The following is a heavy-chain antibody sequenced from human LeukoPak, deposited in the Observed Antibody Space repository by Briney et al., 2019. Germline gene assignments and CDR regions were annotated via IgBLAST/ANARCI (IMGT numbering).Heavy chain of an antibody. CDR1: GYTFTSYD. Sequence: ASVKVSCKASGYTFTSYDINWVRQATGQGLEWMGWMNTNSGNTGSAHKFQGRVTITRNTFIRTAYMELSSLRSEDTAVYYCARGRKYSSSSGFDYWGQGTLVTVSS. CDR2: MNTNSGNT. D-gene: IGHD6-6*01. CDR3: ARGRKYSSSSGFDY. J-gene: IGHJ4*02. V-gene: IGHV1-8*03.